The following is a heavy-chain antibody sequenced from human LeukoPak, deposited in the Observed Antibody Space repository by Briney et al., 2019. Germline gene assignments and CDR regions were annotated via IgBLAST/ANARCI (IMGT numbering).Heavy chain of an antibody. J-gene: IGHJ4*02. CDR1: GVSISGANW. CDR2: IHHTGPT. V-gene: IGHV4-4*02. Sequence: SETLSLTCAVSGVSISGANWWSWVRQLPGKGLEWIGEIHHTGPTNYNPSLKSRVTISVDKSKDQFSLKLTSVTAADTAVYYCARNLVYYDAGALTFDCWGQGTLVTVSS. D-gene: IGHD3-3*01. CDR3: ARNLVYYDAGALTFDC.